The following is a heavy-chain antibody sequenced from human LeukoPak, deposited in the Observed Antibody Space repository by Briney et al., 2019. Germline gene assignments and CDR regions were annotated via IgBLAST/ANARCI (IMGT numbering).Heavy chain of an antibody. CDR2: ISPSGSI. D-gene: IGHD3/OR15-3a*01. CDR3: SSGGLGNRLGY. Sequence: SETLSLTCAVYGGSFSNYFWTWIRQSPGKGLEWIGEISPSGSINYKPSLKGRVIMSVDTSTNRFSLTLNSVTAADSAVYYCSSGGLGNRLGYWGQGTLVTVSS. J-gene: IGHJ4*02. V-gene: IGHV4-34*01. CDR1: GGSFSNYF.